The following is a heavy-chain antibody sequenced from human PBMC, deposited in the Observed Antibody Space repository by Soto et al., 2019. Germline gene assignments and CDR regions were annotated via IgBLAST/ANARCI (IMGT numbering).Heavy chain of an antibody. D-gene: IGHD6-25*01. Sequence: ASVKVSCKASGYTFTSYGISWVRQAPGQGLEWMGWISAYNGNTNYAQKLQGRVTMTTDTSTSTAYMELRSLRSDDTAGYYWARSGKNRPSSAFDNWGQGTLVTVSS. V-gene: IGHV1-18*01. J-gene: IGHJ4*01. CDR3: ARSGKNRPSSAFDN. CDR1: GYTFTSYG. CDR2: ISAYNGNT.